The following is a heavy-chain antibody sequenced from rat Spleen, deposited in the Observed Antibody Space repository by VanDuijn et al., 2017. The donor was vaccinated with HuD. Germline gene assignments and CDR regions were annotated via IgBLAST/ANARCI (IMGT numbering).Heavy chain of an antibody. Sequence: EVQLVESGGGLVQPGRSLKLSCAASGFTFSSFPMAWVRQAPKKGLEWVATISYDGSSTYYRDSVKGRFTISRDNAKSTLYLQMDSLRSEDTATYYCARQGGYNSYFDYWGQGVMVTVSS. D-gene: IGHD1-4*01. CDR3: ARQGGYNSYFDY. J-gene: IGHJ2*01. CDR1: GFTFSSFP. V-gene: IGHV5-29*01. CDR2: ISYDGSST.